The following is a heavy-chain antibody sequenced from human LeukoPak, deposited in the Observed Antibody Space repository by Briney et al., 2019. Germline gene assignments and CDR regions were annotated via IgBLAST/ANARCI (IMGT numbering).Heavy chain of an antibody. CDR3: ARATSGGNTIDY. CDR2: IDPKRDPKRGGT. J-gene: IGHJ4*02. CDR1: GYSFSDYY. Sequence: ASVKVSCKASGYSFSDYYLHWVRLAPGQGLEWMGWIDPKRDPKRGGTNYAQKFQGRVTMTRDTSISTAYMELSGLRSDDTAVYYCARATSGGNTIDYWGQGTLVTVSS. V-gene: IGHV1-2*02. D-gene: IGHD4-23*01.